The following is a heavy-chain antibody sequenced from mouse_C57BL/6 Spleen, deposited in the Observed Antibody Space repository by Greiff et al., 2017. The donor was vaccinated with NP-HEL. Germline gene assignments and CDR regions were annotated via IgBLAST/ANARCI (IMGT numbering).Heavy chain of an antibody. Sequence: EVQLVESGPELVKPGASVKMSCKASGYTFTDYNMHWVKQSHGKSLEWIGYINPNNGGTSYNQKFKGKATLTVNKSSSTAYMELRSLTSEDSAVYYCANPYGNSYDYAMDYWGQGTSVTVSS. V-gene: IGHV1-22*01. CDR1: GYTFTDYN. D-gene: IGHD1-1*01. CDR2: INPNNGGT. J-gene: IGHJ4*01. CDR3: ANPYGNSYDYAMDY.